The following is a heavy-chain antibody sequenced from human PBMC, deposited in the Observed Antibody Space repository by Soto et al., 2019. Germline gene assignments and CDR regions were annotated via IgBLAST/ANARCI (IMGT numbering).Heavy chain of an antibody. D-gene: IGHD3-10*01. Sequence: ASVKVSCKASGYTFTSYGISWVRQAPGQGLEWMGWISAYNGNTNYAQKLQGRVTMTTDTSTSIAYMELRSLGSDDTAVYYCARPPHSLHGSAPQYYYYGMDVWGQGTKVTVSS. CDR3: ARPPHSLHGSAPQYYYYGMDV. J-gene: IGHJ6*02. V-gene: IGHV1-18*01. CDR2: ISAYNGNT. CDR1: GYTFTSYG.